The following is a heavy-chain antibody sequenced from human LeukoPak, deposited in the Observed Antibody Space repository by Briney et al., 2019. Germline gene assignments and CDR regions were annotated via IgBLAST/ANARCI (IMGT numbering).Heavy chain of an antibody. CDR3: ARDVTLNLYYYDDMDV. CDR2: INPNSGGT. D-gene: IGHD3-16*01. Sequence: ASVKVSCKASGYTFTGYYMHWVRQAPGQGLEWMGWINPNSGGTNYAQKFQGRVTMTRDTSISTAYMELSRLRSDDTAVYYCARDVTLNLYYYDDMDVGGKGTTVTVSS. CDR1: GYTFTGYY. J-gene: IGHJ6*03. V-gene: IGHV1-2*02.